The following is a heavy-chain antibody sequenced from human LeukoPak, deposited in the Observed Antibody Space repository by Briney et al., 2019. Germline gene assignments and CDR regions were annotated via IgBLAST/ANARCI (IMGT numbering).Heavy chain of an antibody. V-gene: IGHV3-66*02. CDR1: GFTVSSNY. CDR2: IYSGGST. Sequence: PGGSLRLSCAASGFTVSSNYMSWVRQAPGKGLEWVSVIYSGGSTYYADSVKGRFTISRDNSKNTLYLQMNSLRAEDTAVYYCARAAYYDYVWGSYRFLDYWGQGTLVTVSS. J-gene: IGHJ4*02. D-gene: IGHD3-16*02. CDR3: ARAAYYDYVWGSYRFLDY.